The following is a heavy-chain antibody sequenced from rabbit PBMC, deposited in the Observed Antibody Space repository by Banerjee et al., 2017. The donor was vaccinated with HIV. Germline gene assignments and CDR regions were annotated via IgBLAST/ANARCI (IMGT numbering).Heavy chain of an antibody. CDR1: GFSFSVNYW. CDR3: ARGYGSDSGLNL. D-gene: IGHD5-1*01. V-gene: IGHV1S40*01. Sequence: QSLEESGGDLVKPGASLTLTCTASGFSFSVNYWMCWVRQAPGKGLEWIACIDAGSSGSTYYASWAKGRFTISKTSSTTVTLQMASLTAADTTTYFCARGYGSDSGLNLWGPGTLVTVS. J-gene: IGHJ4*01. CDR2: IDAGSSGST.